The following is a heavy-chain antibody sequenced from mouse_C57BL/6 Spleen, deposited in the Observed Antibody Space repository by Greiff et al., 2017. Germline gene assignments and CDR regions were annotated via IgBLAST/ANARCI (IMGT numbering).Heavy chain of an antibody. CDR1: GYSFTSYY. J-gene: IGHJ2*01. CDR2: IYPGSGNT. D-gene: IGHD4-1*01. V-gene: IGHV1-66*01. Sequence: QVQLKESGPELVKPGASVKISCKASGYSFTSYYIHWVKQRPGQGLEWIGWIYPGSGNTKYNEKFKGKATLTADTSSSPAYMQLRSLTSEDSAVYYCARDEAGFFDYWGQGTTLTVSS. CDR3: ARDEAGFFDY.